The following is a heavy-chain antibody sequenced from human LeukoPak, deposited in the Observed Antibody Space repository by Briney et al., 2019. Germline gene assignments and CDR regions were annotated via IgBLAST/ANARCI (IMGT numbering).Heavy chain of an antibody. CDR2: ISGSGGST. D-gene: IGHD3-16*01. CDR1: GFTFSSYA. V-gene: IGHV3-23*01. CDR3: AKAPYDYIWGSYLDY. Sequence: PGGSLRLSCAASGFTFSSYAMSWVRQAPGKGLEWVSAISGSGGSTYYADSVKGRFTISRDNSENTLYLQMNSLRAEDTAVYYCAKAPYDYIWGSYLDYWGQGTLVTVSS. J-gene: IGHJ4*02.